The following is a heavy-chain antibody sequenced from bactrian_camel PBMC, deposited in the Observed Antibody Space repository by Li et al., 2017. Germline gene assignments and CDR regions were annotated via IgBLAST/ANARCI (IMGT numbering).Heavy chain of an antibody. D-gene: IGHD6*01. CDR2: IDSGGRAT. V-gene: IGHV3-2*01. CDR1: GFAFSSYY. J-gene: IGHJ4*01. CDR3: AADYFWYGGSCKPAPRSTYY. Sequence: QVQLVESGGGLVQPGGSLRLSCAASGFAFSSYYLSRVRQTPGKGLEWVSTIDSGGRATYYADSVKGRFTISVDNAKNILYLEMSSLKPEDTAMYYCAADYFWYGGSCKPAPRSTYYWGQGTQVTVS.